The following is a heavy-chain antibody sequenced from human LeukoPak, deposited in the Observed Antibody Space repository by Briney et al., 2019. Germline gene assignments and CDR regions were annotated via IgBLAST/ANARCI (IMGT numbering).Heavy chain of an antibody. Sequence: PGGSLRLSCAASGFTFSSYGMHWVRQAPGKGLEWVAVISYDGSNKYYADSVKGRFTISRDNSKNTLYLQMNSLRAEDTAVYYCANSQSTRRYILTGYYQPVDYWGQGTLVTVSS. CDR3: ANSQSTRRYILTGYYQPVDY. V-gene: IGHV3-30*18. J-gene: IGHJ4*02. CDR2: ISYDGSNK. D-gene: IGHD3-9*01. CDR1: GFTFSSYG.